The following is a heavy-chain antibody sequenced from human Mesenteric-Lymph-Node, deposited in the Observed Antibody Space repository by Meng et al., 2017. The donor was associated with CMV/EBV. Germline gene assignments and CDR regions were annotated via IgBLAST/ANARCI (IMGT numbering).Heavy chain of an antibody. CDR2: IYYSGST. CDR3: ARSSPPYYYYGMDV. CDR1: GGSISSYY. Sequence: ETLSLTCTVSGGSISSYYWSWIRQPPGKGLEWIGYIYYSGSTNYNPSLKSRVTISVDTSKNQFSLKLSSVTAADTAVYYCARSSPPYYYYGMDVWGQGTTVTVSS. V-gene: IGHV4-59*01. J-gene: IGHJ6*02.